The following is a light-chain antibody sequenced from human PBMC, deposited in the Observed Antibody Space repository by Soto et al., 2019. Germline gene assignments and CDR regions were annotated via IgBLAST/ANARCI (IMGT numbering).Light chain of an antibody. CDR3: QQYGSSAWT. Sequence: EIVLTQSPGTLSLSPGERATLSCRASQSVSSSYLAWYQQKPGQAPRLLIYGAFSRATGIPARFIASGSGTDLTLNTTRLEAEDFPVYYGQQYGSSAWTFGQGTKVEIK. CDR1: QSVSSSY. J-gene: IGKJ1*01. CDR2: GAF. V-gene: IGKV3-20*01.